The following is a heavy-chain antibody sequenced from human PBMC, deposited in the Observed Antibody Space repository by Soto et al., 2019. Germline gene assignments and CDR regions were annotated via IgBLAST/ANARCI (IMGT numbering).Heavy chain of an antibody. V-gene: IGHV1-8*01. D-gene: IGHD2-2*01. CDR3: ARGVLDQLLYFYYYYYMDV. CDR1: GYTFTSYD. CDR2: MNPNCGNT. Sequence: ASVKVSCKASGYTFTSYDISWVRQATGQGLEWMGWMNPNCGNTGYAQKFQGRVTMTRNTSISTAYMELSSLRSEDTAVYYCARGVLDQLLYFYYYYYMDVWGKGTTVTVSS. J-gene: IGHJ6*03.